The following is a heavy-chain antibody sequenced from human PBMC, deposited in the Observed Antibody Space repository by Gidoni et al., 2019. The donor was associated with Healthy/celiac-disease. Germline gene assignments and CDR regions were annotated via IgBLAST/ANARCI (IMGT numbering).Heavy chain of an antibody. CDR1: GFPVSNGW. J-gene: IGHJ4*02. CDR3: TTAYYGDFFFDD. CDR2: IKIKTDGGKT. D-gene: IGHD4-17*01. V-gene: IGHV3-15*01. Sequence: EVQLVASGGGVVKPGGSRRLSCAASGFPVSNGWRSWVRQAPGKGLEWVGRIKIKTDGGKTDYAAPVKGRFTISRDDSKNTLALQMNSLKTDDTGVYYCTTAYYGDFFFDDWGQGTLVTVSS.